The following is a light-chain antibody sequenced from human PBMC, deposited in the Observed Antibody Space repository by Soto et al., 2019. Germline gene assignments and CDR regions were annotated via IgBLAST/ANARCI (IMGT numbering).Light chain of an antibody. CDR3: QRYNNWPLT. J-gene: IGKJ4*01. Sequence: EVVMTQSAASLSVCPGECDSLXCRASQGIGDTLAWYQHKAGQTPRLLIYDTSTRATGGPPRFSGSRSATEFTPTINSLQSEDFAVYYGQRYNNWPLTFGGGTKVDIK. CDR2: DTS. CDR1: QGIGDT. V-gene: IGKV3-15*01.